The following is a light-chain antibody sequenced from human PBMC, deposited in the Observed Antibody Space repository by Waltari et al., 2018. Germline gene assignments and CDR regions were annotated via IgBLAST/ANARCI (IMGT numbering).Light chain of an antibody. CDR2: AAS. CDR3: QQYYSYPPM. V-gene: IGKV1-8*01. Sequence: AIRITQSPSSLSASTGDRVTITCRASQGISSYLAWYQQKPEKAPKLLIYAASTLQSGVPSRFSGSGSGTDFTLTISCLQSEDFATYYCQQYYSYPPMFGQGTKVEIK. CDR1: QGISSY. J-gene: IGKJ1*01.